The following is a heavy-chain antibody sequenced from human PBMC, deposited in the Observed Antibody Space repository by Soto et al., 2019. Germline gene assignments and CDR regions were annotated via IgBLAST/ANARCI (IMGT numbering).Heavy chain of an antibody. V-gene: IGHV3-7*03. J-gene: IGHJ4*02. CDR1: RFTFSYYW. D-gene: IGHD7-27*01. Sequence: EVQLVESGGDLVQPGGSLRLSCVASRFTFSYYWMTWVRQAPGKGLEWEATLDQFGTQTFYVDSVKGRFTISRDNARNSLYLQMNSLRPEDTAFYYCARENWGSYDYWGQGSLVTVSP. CDR3: ARENWGSYDY. CDR2: LDQFGTQT.